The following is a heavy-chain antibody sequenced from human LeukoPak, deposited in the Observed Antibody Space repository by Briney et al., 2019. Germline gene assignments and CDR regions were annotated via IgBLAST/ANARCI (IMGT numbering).Heavy chain of an antibody. Sequence: PGESLKISCKGSGYSFTSYWIGWVRQMPGKGLEWMGIIYPGDSDTRCSPSFQGQVTISADKSISTAYLQWSSLKASDTAMYYCARRHSGYDSSGYLGSYFDYWGQGTLVTVSS. CDR3: ARRHSGYDSSGYLGSYFDY. J-gene: IGHJ4*02. CDR2: IYPGDSDT. V-gene: IGHV5-51*01. D-gene: IGHD3-22*01. CDR1: GYSFTSYW.